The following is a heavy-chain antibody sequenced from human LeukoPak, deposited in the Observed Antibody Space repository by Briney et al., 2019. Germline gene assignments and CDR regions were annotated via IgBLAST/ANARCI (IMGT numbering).Heavy chain of an antibody. V-gene: IGHV1-2*06. CDR1: GYTFTRYG. J-gene: IGHJ5*02. Sequence: GASVKVSCKASGYTFTRYGISWVRQAPGQGLEWMGRINPKNGDTNSAPKFQDRVTMTRDTAMRPASLEISRLTYDDTAEYYCGRGIQAFDPWGQGTLVTVSS. CDR3: GRGIQAFDP. CDR2: INPKNGDT.